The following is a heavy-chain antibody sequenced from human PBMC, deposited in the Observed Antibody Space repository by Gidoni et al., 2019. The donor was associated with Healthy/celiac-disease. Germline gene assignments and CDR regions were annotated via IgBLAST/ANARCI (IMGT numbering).Heavy chain of an antibody. CDR2: ISYDGSNK. V-gene: IGHV3-30*04. Sequence: PGKGLEWVAVISYDGSNKYYADSVKGRFTISRDNSKNTLYLQMNSRRAEDTALYYRSREGDKGVTGYPVNAFYFLGQGTIVTVSS. D-gene: IGHD2-8*01. CDR3: SREGDKGVTGYPVNAFYF. J-gene: IGHJ3*01.